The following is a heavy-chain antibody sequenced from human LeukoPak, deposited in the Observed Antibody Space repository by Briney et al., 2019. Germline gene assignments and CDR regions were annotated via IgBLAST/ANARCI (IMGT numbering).Heavy chain of an antibody. Sequence: SETLSLTCTVSGGSVSSGSYYWSWIRQPPGKGLEWIGYVYYSGSTNYNPSLKSRVTISVNTSKNQFSLKLSSVTAADTAVYFCARGPYYYDSRTYRFDYWGQGTLVTVSS. J-gene: IGHJ4*02. V-gene: IGHV4-61*01. CDR1: GGSVSSGSYY. CDR2: VYYSGST. D-gene: IGHD3-22*01. CDR3: ARGPYYYDSRTYRFDY.